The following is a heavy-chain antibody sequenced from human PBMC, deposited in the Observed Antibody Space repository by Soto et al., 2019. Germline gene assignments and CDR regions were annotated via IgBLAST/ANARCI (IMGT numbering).Heavy chain of an antibody. D-gene: IGHD2-21*01. CDR2: IRGSGGET. Sequence: EVQLLESGGGLVQPGGSLRVSCAASGFTFRNFVMSWVRQAPGKGLEWVSAIRGSGGETFYADSVKGRFTISRDNYKNTLYLQMNSLRDEDTALYFCAQDRGWGVVSPSHDYWGQGTLVTVSS. CDR1: GFTFRNFV. CDR3: AQDRGWGVVSPSHDY. V-gene: IGHV3-23*01. J-gene: IGHJ4*02.